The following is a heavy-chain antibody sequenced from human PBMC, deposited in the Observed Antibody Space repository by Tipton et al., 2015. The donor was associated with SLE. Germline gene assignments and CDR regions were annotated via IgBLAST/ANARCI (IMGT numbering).Heavy chain of an antibody. Sequence: TLSLTCTVSGDSISSGRHYWSWIRQPAGKGLEWIGHIYYSGSTYYNPSLKSRVTLSVATSKNQFSLMLSSMTAADTAVYYCARLGRGDAFDIWGQGTMVTVSS. CDR1: GDSISSGRHY. CDR2: IYYSGST. J-gene: IGHJ3*02. D-gene: IGHD7-27*01. CDR3: ARLGRGDAFDI. V-gene: IGHV4-61*09.